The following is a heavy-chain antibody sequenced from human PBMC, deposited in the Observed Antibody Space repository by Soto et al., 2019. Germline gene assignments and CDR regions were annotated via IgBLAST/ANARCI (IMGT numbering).Heavy chain of an antibody. Sequence: EVQLVESGGGLVKPGGSLRLSCAASGFTFSSYSMNWVRQAPGKGLEWVSSISSSSSYIYYADSVKGRFTISRDNARNSMYLQMNSLRAGDTAVYYGARDQPGYSYGYGLGYWGQGTLVTVSS. CDR1: GFTFSSYS. J-gene: IGHJ4*02. D-gene: IGHD5-18*01. CDR3: ARDQPGYSYGYGLGY. CDR2: ISSSSSYI. V-gene: IGHV3-21*01.